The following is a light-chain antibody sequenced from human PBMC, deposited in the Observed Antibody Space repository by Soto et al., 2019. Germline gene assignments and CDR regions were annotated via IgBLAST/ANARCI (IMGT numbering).Light chain of an antibody. CDR2: AAS. CDR1: QSVNTY. Sequence: DIQMTQSPSSLSASEGDRVTITCRASQSVNTYLNWYQHKPGKAPKLLIYAASSLQSGVPSRFSGSGSGTDFTLTISSLQPEDFATYYCQQSYSTPFTFGPGTKVDIK. V-gene: IGKV1-39*01. CDR3: QQSYSTPFT. J-gene: IGKJ3*01.